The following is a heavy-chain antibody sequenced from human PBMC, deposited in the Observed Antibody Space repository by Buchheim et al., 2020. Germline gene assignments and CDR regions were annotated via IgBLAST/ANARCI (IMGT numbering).Heavy chain of an antibody. CDR2: INHSGST. CDR3: ARGGRGYSYGYSDRGSGWFDP. D-gene: IGHD5-18*01. J-gene: IGHJ5*02. Sequence: QVQLQQWGAGLLKPSETLSLTCAVYGGSFSGYYWSWIRQPPGKGLEWIGEINHSGSTNYNPSLKSRVTISVETSKNQFSLQLSSVTAADTAVYYCARGGRGYSYGYSDRGSGWFDPWGQGTL. V-gene: IGHV4-34*01. CDR1: GGSFSGYY.